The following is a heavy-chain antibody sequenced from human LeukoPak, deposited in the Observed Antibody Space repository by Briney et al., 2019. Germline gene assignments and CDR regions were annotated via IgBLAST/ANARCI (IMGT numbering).Heavy chain of an antibody. CDR3: ARVYCSSTSCYFGAFVI. CDR1: GYTFTGYY. D-gene: IGHD2-2*01. V-gene: IGHV1-2*06. J-gene: IGHJ3*02. CDR2: INPNSGGT. Sequence: ASVKVSCKASGYTFTGYYMHWVRQAPGQGLEWMGRINPNSGGTNYAQKFQGRVTMTRDTSISTAYMELSRLRSDDTAVYYCARVYCSSTSCYFGAFVIWGQGTMVTVSS.